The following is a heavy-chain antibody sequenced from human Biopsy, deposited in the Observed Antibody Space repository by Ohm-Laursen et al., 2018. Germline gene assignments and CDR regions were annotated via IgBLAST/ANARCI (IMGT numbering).Heavy chain of an antibody. J-gene: IGHJ4*02. Sequence: SVKVSCKTSGYNFISYSINWVRQAPGQGLEWMGWIRPLNGDTKYGQKFQDRVTMTTDTSTSTVYMELTSLRSDDTAVYYCARGEVTFGELIVSLDSWGQVTLVTVSS. CDR1: GYNFISYS. V-gene: IGHV1-18*01. CDR3: ARGEVTFGELIVSLDS. D-gene: IGHD3-16*02. CDR2: IRPLNGDT.